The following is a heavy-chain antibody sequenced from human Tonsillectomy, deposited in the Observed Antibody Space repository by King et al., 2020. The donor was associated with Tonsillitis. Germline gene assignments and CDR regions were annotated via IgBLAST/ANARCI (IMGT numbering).Heavy chain of an antibody. CDR2: ISGDGGKT. CDR3: VKDDQFGQTGYYYMDV. CDR1: GFTFDVYA. Sequence: VQLVESGGGVVQPGGSLRLSCATSGFTFDVYAMQWVRQAPGKGLEWVSLISGDGGKTFYTDSVKGRFTISRDNSKNSLYLQMNSLRTEDTALYYCVKDDQFGQTGYYYMDVWGKGTTVTVSS. J-gene: IGHJ6*03. V-gene: IGHV3-43*02. D-gene: IGHD3-10*01.